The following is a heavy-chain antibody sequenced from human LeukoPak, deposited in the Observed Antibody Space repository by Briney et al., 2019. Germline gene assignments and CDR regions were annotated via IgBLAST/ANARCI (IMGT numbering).Heavy chain of an antibody. J-gene: IGHJ4*02. CDR1: GGSISSGDYY. V-gene: IGHV4-30-4*08. D-gene: IGHD2-15*01. CDR3: ARTMVVAATPSYYFDY. Sequence: SETLSLTCTVSGGSISSGDYYWTWIRQPPGKGLEWIGYIYYSGSSDYNPSLKSRVTISLDTSKNQFSLKLSSVTAADTAVYYSARTMVVAATPSYYFDYWGQGTLVTVSS. CDR2: IYYSGSS.